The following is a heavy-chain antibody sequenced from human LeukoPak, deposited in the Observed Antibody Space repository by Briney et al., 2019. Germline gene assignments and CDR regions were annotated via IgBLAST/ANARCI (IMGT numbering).Heavy chain of an antibody. J-gene: IGHJ4*02. Sequence: SETLSLTCAVYGGPFSGYYWSWIRQPPGKGLEWIGEINHSGSTNYNPSLKSRVTISVDTSKNQFSLKLSSVIAADTAVYYCAVAAAGYYFDYWGQGTLVTVSS. CDR1: GGPFSGYY. CDR2: INHSGST. D-gene: IGHD6-13*01. V-gene: IGHV4-34*01. CDR3: AVAAAGYYFDY.